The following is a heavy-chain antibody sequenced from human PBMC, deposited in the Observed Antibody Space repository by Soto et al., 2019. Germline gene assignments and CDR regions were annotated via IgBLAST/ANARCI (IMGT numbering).Heavy chain of an antibody. CDR1: GYMFTNNG. CDR2: ISAHNGNT. V-gene: IGHV1-18*01. CDR3: ARQNIVLLVGDPKGWFDP. Sequence: ASVKVSCKASGYMFTNNGINWVRQAPGQGLEWMGWISAHNGNTKYADNLRDRVTLTTDTSTSTAYMELRNLRSDDTAIYYCARQNIVLLVGDPKGWFDPWGQGTLVTVSS. D-gene: IGHD3-10*01. J-gene: IGHJ5*02.